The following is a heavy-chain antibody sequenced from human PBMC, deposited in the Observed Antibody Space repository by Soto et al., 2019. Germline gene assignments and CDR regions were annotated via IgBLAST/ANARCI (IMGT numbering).Heavy chain of an antibody. CDR2: ITGSVGST. D-gene: IGHD7-27*01. Sequence: PXESLRLTSAASGFPFSSYYMCWVRQAPGQGLERVAGITGSVGSTYYSDSLKVQFTVSRYDSKNTLHLQMNSRGAEDTAVYFCAKWGNDWGYYYYGMNVWGQGATVTVSS. CDR1: GFPFSSYY. J-gene: IGHJ6*02. V-gene: IGHV3-23*01. CDR3: AKWGNDWGYYYYGMNV.